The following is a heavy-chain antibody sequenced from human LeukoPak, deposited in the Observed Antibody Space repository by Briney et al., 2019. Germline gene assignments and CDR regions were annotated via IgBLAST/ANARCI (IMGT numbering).Heavy chain of an antibody. CDR2: IKSDGSN. V-gene: IGHV3-74*01. D-gene: IGHD3-22*01. J-gene: IGHJ4*02. CDR1: GFTFSSYW. Sequence: QPGGSLRLSCAASGFTFSSYWMHWVRQAPGKGLVWVSRIKSDGSNYYADSVKGRFTIFRDNAKNTLYLQMNSLRAEDTAVYYCAKEGAVVVITTFYYWGQGTLVTVSS. CDR3: AKEGAVVVITTFYY.